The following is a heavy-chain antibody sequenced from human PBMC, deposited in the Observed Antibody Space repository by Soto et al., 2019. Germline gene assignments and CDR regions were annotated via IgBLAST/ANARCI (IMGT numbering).Heavy chain of an antibody. D-gene: IGHD2-15*01. J-gene: IGHJ6*02. Sequence: QVQLVQSGAEVKKPGSSVKVSCKASGGAFSDYAFSWVRQAPGQGLEWLGGIMPIFRAPDYAQKFQGRVTMTADELTRTAYLEMNSLRSEDTAVEYCASWLKGPDIGNYYYGMDVWGQGTTVTVS. CDR2: IMPIFRAP. CDR1: GGAFSDYA. V-gene: IGHV1-69*12. CDR3: ASWLKGPDIGNYYYGMDV.